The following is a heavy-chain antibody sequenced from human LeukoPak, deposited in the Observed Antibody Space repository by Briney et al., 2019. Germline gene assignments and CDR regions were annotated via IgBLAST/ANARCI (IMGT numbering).Heavy chain of an antibody. D-gene: IGHD3-22*01. CDR3: ARLYDSSGYYYANYFDY. CDR2: IGTSGDST. J-gene: IGHJ4*02. Sequence: GGSLRLSCAASGFTFSSYAMSWVRQAPGKGLEWVSSIGTSGDSTYSADSVKGRFTISRDNAKNSLYLQMNSLRAEDTAVYYCARLYDSSGYYYANYFDYWGQGTLVTVSS. V-gene: IGHV3-23*01. CDR1: GFTFSSYA.